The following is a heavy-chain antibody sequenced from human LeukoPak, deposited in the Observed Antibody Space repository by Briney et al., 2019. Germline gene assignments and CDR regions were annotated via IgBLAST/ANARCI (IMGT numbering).Heavy chain of an antibody. CDR3: ARENYYDSSGSSH. D-gene: IGHD3-22*01. CDR1: GFTVSSNY. Sequence: PGGSLRLSCAASGFTVSSNYVSWVRQAPGKGLEWVSVIYSGGSTYYADSVKGRFTISRDNSKNTLYLQMNSLRAEDTAVYYCARENYYDSSGSSHWGQGTLVTVSS. V-gene: IGHV3-66*01. J-gene: IGHJ4*02. CDR2: IYSGGST.